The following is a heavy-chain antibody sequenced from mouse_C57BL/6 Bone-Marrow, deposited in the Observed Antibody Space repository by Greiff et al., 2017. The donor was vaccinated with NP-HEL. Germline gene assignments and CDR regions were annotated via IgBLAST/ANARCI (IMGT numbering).Heavy chain of an antibody. Sequence: EVKLVESEGGLVQPGRSMKLSCTASGFTFSDYYMAWVRQVPEKGLEWVANINYDGSSTYYLDSLKSRFIISRDNAKNILYLQMSSLKSEDTATYYCARDTVVAPYWYFDVWGTGTTVTVSS. CDR2: INYDGSST. D-gene: IGHD1-1*01. CDR1: GFTFSDYY. V-gene: IGHV5-16*01. CDR3: ARDTVVAPYWYFDV. J-gene: IGHJ1*03.